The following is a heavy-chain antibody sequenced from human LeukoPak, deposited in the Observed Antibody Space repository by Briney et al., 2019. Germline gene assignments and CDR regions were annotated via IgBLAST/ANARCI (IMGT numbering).Heavy chain of an antibody. Sequence: SETLSLTCTVSGGSISSYYWSWIRQPPGKGLEWIGYIYYSGSTNYNPSLKSRVTISVDTSKNQFSLKLSSVTAADTAVYYCARVDQSGYDTRGWFDPWGRGTLVTVSS. D-gene: IGHD5-12*01. CDR1: GGSISSYY. CDR3: ARVDQSGYDTRGWFDP. CDR2: IYYSGST. V-gene: IGHV4-59*01. J-gene: IGHJ5*02.